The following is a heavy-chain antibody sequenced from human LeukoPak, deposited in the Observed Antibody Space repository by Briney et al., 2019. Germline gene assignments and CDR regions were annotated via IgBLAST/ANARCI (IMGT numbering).Heavy chain of an antibody. V-gene: IGHV3-48*04. Sequence: GGSLRLSCAASGFTFSSYSMNWVRQAPGKGLEWVSYISSSSTIYYADSVKGRFTISRDNAKNSLYLQMNSLRAEDTAVYYCARLFSLFTVDTAMVNFGYWGQGTLVTVSS. CDR3: ARLFSLFTVDTAMVNFGY. D-gene: IGHD5-18*01. CDR2: ISSSSTI. J-gene: IGHJ4*02. CDR1: GFTFSSYS.